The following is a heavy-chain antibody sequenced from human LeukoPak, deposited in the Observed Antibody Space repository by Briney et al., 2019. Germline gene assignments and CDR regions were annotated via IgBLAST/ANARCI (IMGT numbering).Heavy chain of an antibody. J-gene: IGHJ5*02. V-gene: IGHV4-39*01. CDR3: ARQDGGYYYWFHP. CDR2: MSYSGSS. Sequence: PSETLSLTCTVSGGSITSYTYYWGWIRQPPGKGLEWIGSMSYSGSSYYNPSLKSRVTISLDTSKNQFSLRLTSVTAADTAVYYCARQDGGYYYWFHPWGQGTLVTVSS. CDR1: GGSITSYTYY. D-gene: IGHD3-22*01.